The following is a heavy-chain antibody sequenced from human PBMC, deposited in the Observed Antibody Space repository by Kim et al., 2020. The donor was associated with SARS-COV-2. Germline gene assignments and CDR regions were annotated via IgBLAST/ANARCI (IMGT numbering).Heavy chain of an antibody. CDR3: TRESMSGWSDY. D-gene: IGHD3-3*01. Sequence: SQTLSLTCAISGDTVSSGSASWNWIRHSPSRGFEWLGRTYYRSKWYHDYAASLKSRITLNPDTSKNQFSLQLNSVTPEDTAVYYCTRESMSGWSDYWGPGTLVTVSS. CDR2: TYYRSKWYH. V-gene: IGHV6-1*01. CDR1: GDTVSSGSAS. J-gene: IGHJ4*02.